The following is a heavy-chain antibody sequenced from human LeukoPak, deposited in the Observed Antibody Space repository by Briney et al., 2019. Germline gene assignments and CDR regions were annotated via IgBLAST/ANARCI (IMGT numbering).Heavy chain of an antibody. J-gene: IGHJ4*02. CDR3: ARLGYSYGPDY. V-gene: IGHV5-51*01. CDR1: GYSFTNHW. CDR2: IYTGDDSDT. D-gene: IGHD5-18*01. Sequence: GESLKISCKGSGYSFTNHWIAWVRQMSGKGLEWMGIIYTGDDSDTRYSPSFQGQVTISVDKSISTAYLQWSSLKASDTAMYYCARLGYSYGPDYWGQGTLVTVS.